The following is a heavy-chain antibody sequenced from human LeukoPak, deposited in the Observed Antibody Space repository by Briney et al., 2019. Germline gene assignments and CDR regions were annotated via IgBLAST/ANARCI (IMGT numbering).Heavy chain of an antibody. CDR1: GSTFITSA. J-gene: IGHJ4*02. Sequence: GRSLRLSFAASGSTFITSAMSSVRHPPGKGLEWVSAIIGSGTNTYSALSVKGRFTISTAKSKNSLYLKMISVTDEDTAAYYCAKSAKEDTAMVCGYYFYDWGQGTLVT. D-gene: IGHD5-18*01. CDR2: IIGSGTNT. V-gene: IGHV3-23*01. CDR3: AKSAKEDTAMVCGYYFYD.